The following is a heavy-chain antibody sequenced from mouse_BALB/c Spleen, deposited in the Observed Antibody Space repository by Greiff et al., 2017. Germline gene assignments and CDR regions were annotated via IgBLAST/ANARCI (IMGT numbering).Heavy chain of an antibody. CDR1: GYTFTSYW. Sequence: VQVVESGPELVKPGASVKMSCKASGYTFTSYWMHWVKQRPGQGLEWIGYINPSTGYTEYNQKFKDKATLTADKSSSTAYMQLSSLTSEDSAVYYCANTVDWGQGTTLTVSS. J-gene: IGHJ2*01. CDR3: ANTVD. V-gene: IGHV1-7*01. D-gene: IGHD1-1*01. CDR2: INPSTGYT.